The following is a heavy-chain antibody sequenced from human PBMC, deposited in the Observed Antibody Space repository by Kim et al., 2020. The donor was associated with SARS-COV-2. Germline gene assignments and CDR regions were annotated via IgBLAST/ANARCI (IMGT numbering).Heavy chain of an antibody. J-gene: IGHJ4*02. CDR3: AKRSTPGAAGH. CDR2: IYSSGSL. Sequence: GGSLRLSCAASGFFVTNDDINWVRQAPGKGLEWVALIYSSGSLQFLDSVKGRFTISRDKSKNTVYLQMNSLRTEDTAVYYCAKRSTPGAAGHWGQGTLVTVSS. V-gene: IGHV3-53*01. D-gene: IGHD2-2*01. CDR1: GFFVTNDD.